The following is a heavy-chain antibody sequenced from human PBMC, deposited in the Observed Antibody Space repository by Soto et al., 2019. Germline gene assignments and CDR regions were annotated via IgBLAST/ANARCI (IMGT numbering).Heavy chain of an antibody. CDR2: IYHSEST. CDR1: GGSISSGGYS. J-gene: IGHJ6*02. D-gene: IGHD3-16*01. CDR3: ASKSHYGGMDV. Sequence: QLQLQESGSGLVKPSQTLSLTCAVSGGSISSGGYSWSWIRQPPGKGLEWIGYIYHSESTYYNPSLKGRVTISVDRSKNQFSLKLSSVTAADTAVYYCASKSHYGGMDVWGQGTTVTVSS. V-gene: IGHV4-30-2*01.